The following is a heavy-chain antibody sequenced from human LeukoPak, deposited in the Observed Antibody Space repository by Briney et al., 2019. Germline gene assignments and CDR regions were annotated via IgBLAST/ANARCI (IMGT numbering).Heavy chain of an antibody. CDR2: IYHSGST. J-gene: IGHJ4*02. Sequence: PSETLSLTCTVSGYSISSGYYWGWIRQPPGKGLEWIGSIYHSGSTNFNPSLKSRVTISVDKSKNQFSLKLNSVTAADTAVYYCARGIPGYYDTSGYYCDYWGQGTLVTVSS. CDR1: GYSISSGYY. D-gene: IGHD3-22*01. CDR3: ARGIPGYYDTSGYYCDY. V-gene: IGHV4-38-2*02.